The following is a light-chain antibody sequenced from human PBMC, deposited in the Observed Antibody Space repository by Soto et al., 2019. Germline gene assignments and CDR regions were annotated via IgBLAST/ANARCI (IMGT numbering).Light chain of an antibody. CDR2: DAS. V-gene: IGKV1-13*02. Sequence: AIRLTQSPSSLYASVGDRVTITCRARQGISSALAWYQQKPGKAPKLLIYDASSLESGGPSRLSCSGSGTDFTLSISSLQPEEFAIYSCQQCNSYPPTFGGGTKVEIK. CDR3: QQCNSYPPT. CDR1: QGISSA. J-gene: IGKJ4*01.